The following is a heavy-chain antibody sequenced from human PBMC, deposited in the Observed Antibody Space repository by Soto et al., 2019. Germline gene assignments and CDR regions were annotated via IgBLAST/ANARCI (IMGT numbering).Heavy chain of an antibody. J-gene: IGHJ4*02. Sequence: QVQLVQSGSEVKKPGASVKVACKPSGSTCTSYGISWVRPATGKGLERMGWISAYNGHTNYAQKLQGRVTMTTARTTSTAYRELRSLKSDVTAVYYGARAGLGWYCIPPNYFDYWGQETLVAVSS. CDR3: ARAGLGWYCIPPNYFDY. D-gene: IGHD2-15*01. V-gene: IGHV1-18*01. CDR2: ISAYNGHT. CDR1: GSTCTSYG.